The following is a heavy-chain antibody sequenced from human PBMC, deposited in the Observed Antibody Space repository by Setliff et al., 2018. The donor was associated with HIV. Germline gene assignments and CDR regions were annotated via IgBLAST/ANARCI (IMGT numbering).Heavy chain of an antibody. CDR2: ITGSGDTI. CDR3: ARDPPGSGFHLDY. CDR1: GFTFSNYE. J-gene: IGHJ4*02. D-gene: IGHD5-12*01. V-gene: IGHV3-48*03. Sequence: GGSLRLSCAASGFTFSNYEMSWVRQAPGKGPEWVSYITGSGDTIYYADSVKGRFTISRDNSKNTMYLQMNTLRVEDTAVYYCARDPPGSGFHLDYWGQGTPVTVSS.